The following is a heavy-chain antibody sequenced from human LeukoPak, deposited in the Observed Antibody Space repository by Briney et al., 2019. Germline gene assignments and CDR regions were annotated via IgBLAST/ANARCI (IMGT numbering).Heavy chain of an antibody. CDR1: GFTFSSYS. J-gene: IGHJ4*02. V-gene: IGHV3-48*02. D-gene: IGHD1-26*01. CDR2: ISSSSSTI. CDR3: APHRDGSYPFDY. Sequence: GGSLRLSCVASGFTFSSYSMNWVRQAPGKGLEWVSYISSSSSTIYYADSVKGRFTISRDNAKNLLYLQMNSLRDEDTAVYYCAPHRDGSYPFDYWGQGTLVTVSS.